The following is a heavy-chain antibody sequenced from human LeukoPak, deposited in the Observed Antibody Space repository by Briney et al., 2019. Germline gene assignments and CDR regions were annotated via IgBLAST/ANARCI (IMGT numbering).Heavy chain of an antibody. D-gene: IGHD5-18*01. V-gene: IGHV3-30-3*01. Sequence: GRSLRLSCAASGFTFSSYAMHWVRQAPGKGPEWVAVISYDGSNKYYADSVKGRFTISRDNSKNTLYLQMNSLRAEDTAVYYCAREDTAMAPYYYGMDVWGQGTTVTVSS. CDR3: AREDTAMAPYYYGMDV. CDR1: GFTFSSYA. CDR2: ISYDGSNK. J-gene: IGHJ6*02.